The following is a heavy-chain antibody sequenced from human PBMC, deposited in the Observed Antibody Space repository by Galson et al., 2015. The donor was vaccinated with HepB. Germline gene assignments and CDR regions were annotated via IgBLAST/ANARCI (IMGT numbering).Heavy chain of an antibody. V-gene: IGHV3-11*01. CDR3: ARATLGWFDP. CDR1: GFPFTDYY. Sequence: LRLSCAASGFPFTDYYMSWIRQAPGKGLEWVSYISGSGSTIIFYADSVKGRFTISRDNAKNSLYLQMTSLRAEDTAVYYCARATLGWFDPWGQGTLVTVSS. J-gene: IGHJ5*02. CDR2: ISGSGSTII. D-gene: IGHD2/OR15-2a*01.